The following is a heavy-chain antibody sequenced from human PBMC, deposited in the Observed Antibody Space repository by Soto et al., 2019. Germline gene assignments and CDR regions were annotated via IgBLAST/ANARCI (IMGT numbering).Heavy chain of an antibody. V-gene: IGHV3-7*03. CDR2: IKGDGSGT. CDR3: AREDTVATLPF. Sequence: EVQLVESGGGLVQPGGSLRLSCAASGFTFSSYWMSWVRQAPGKGLEWVANIKGDGSGTYYVDSMRGRITISRDNAKNSLSLQMNTLRAEDTAVYFCAREDTVATLPFWGQGTLVTVSS. D-gene: IGHD2-21*02. J-gene: IGHJ4*02. CDR1: GFTFSSYW.